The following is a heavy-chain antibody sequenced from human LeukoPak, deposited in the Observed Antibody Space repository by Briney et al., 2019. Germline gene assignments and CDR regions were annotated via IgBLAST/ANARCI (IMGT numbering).Heavy chain of an antibody. Sequence: SETLSLTCTVSGGSVSSGSYYWSWIRQPPGKGLEWIEYIYYSGSTNYNPSLKSRVTISVDTSKNQFSLKLSSVTAADTAVYYCARAAERDYGDPDAFDIWGQGTMVTVSS. CDR3: ARAAERDYGDPDAFDI. J-gene: IGHJ3*02. CDR2: IYYSGST. CDR1: GGSVSSGSYY. D-gene: IGHD4-17*01. V-gene: IGHV4-61*01.